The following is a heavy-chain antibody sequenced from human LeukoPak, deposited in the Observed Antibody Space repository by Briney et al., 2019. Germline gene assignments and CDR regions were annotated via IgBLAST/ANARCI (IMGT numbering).Heavy chain of an antibody. D-gene: IGHD6-6*01. J-gene: IGHJ6*02. CDR2: IVVGSGNT. CDR3: AAAGIAARPYYYYGMDV. Sequence: SVKVSCKASGFTFTSSAVQWVRQARGQRLEWIGWIVVGSGNTNYAQKFQGRVTITRDMSTSTAYMELSSLRSEDTAVYYCAAAGIAARPYYYYGMDVWGQGTTVTVSS. CDR1: GFTFTSSA. V-gene: IGHV1-58*01.